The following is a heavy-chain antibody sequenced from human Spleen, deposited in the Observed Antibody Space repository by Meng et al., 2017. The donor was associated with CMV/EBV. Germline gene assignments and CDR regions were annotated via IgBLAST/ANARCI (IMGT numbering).Heavy chain of an antibody. CDR1: GGSFSGYY. CDR2: INHRGST. V-gene: IGHV4-34*01. J-gene: IGHJ5*02. Sequence: GGSFSGYYWSWIRQPPGKGLEWIGEINHRGSTNYSPSLKSRVTISVDTSKNQFSLKLISVTAADTAVYYCTRGAPYQLLSRSWFDPWGQGTLVTVSS. CDR3: TRGAPYQLLSRSWFDP. D-gene: IGHD2-2*01.